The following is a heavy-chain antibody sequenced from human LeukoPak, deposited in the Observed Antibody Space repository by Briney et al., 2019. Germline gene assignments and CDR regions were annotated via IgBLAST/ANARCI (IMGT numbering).Heavy chain of an antibody. V-gene: IGHV3-74*01. CDR1: GFTFSSYW. D-gene: IGHD1-26*01. CDR2: INSDGSST. J-gene: IGHJ6*02. Sequence: GGSLRLSCAASGFTFSSYWMHWVRQAPGKGLVWVSRINSDGSSTTYADSVKGRFTISRDIAKNTLYLQMKSLRAEDTAVYYCARVRSGSSAGNYGMDVWGQGTTVTVSS. CDR3: ARVRSGSSAGNYGMDV.